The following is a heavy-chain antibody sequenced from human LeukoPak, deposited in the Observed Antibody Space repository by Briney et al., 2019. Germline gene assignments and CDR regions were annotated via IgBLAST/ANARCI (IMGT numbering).Heavy chain of an antibody. V-gene: IGHV3-30*04. CDR2: ISYDGSEK. Sequence: GGSLRLSCAASGFTFISYAMHWVRQAPGKGLEWVAVISYDGSEKYYADSVKDRFTISRDNSKNTLYLQMNSLRAEDTAVYYCAKYGAMATIPGAFDYWGQGTLVTISS. D-gene: IGHD5-24*01. CDR1: GFTFISYA. J-gene: IGHJ4*02. CDR3: AKYGAMATIPGAFDY.